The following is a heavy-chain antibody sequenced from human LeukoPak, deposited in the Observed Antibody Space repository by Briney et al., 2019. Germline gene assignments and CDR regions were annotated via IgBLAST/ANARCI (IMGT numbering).Heavy chain of an antibody. CDR3: ARDRIHYDSSGDYYYYDMDV. CDR1: GFTFSSYE. D-gene: IGHD3-22*01. CDR2: ISSSGSTI. V-gene: IGHV3-48*03. J-gene: IGHJ6*02. Sequence: GGSLRLSCAASGFTFSSYEMNWVRQAPGKGLEWVSYISSSGSTIYYADSMKGRFTISRDNAKNSLYLQMNSLRAEDTAVYYCARDRIHYDSSGDYYYYDMDVWGQGTTVTVSS.